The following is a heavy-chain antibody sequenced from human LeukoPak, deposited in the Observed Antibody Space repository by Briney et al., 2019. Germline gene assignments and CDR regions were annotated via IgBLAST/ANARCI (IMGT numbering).Heavy chain of an antibody. CDR3: ARGQAGATQLFDY. CDR1: AVSVTRGRDG. V-gene: IGHV4-61*01. J-gene: IGHJ4*02. Sequence: AETLSLTCTVSAVSVTRGRDGWAWIQEPRGKGLEWIVDMHYSGSTNYNPSLKSRVTISLDTSKNQFSLNLNSVTAADTAVYYCARGQAGATQLFDYWGQGTLVTVSS. CDR2: MHYSGST. D-gene: IGHD1-26*01.